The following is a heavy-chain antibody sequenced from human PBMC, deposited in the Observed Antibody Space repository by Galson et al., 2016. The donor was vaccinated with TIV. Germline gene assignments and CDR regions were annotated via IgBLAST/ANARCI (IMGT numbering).Heavy chain of an antibody. CDR3: ARDWVKSGYCTAASCYDMDV. J-gene: IGHJ6*03. D-gene: IGHD2-15*01. CDR2: INTNTGNP. CDR1: GYTFTSYA. V-gene: IGHV7-4-1*02. Sequence: SVKVSCKASGYTFTSYAINWVRQAPGQGLEWMGWINTNTGNPTYAQGFTGRIVLSLDLSGSTAYLQISSLKADDTAVYYCARDWVKSGYCTAASCYDMDVWGKGTTVTVSS.